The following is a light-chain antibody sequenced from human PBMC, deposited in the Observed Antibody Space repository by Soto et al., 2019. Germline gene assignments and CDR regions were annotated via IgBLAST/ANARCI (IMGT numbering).Light chain of an antibody. J-gene: IGKJ1*01. CDR3: QHYNSYSEA. CDR1: QTISSW. Sequence: DIQMTQSPSTLSGSVGDRVTITCRASQTISSWLAWYQQKPGKAPKLLIYKASTLKSGVPSRFSGSGSGTKFPLPISSLQPDDFATYYCQHYNSYSEAFGQGTKVNLK. CDR2: KAS. V-gene: IGKV1-5*03.